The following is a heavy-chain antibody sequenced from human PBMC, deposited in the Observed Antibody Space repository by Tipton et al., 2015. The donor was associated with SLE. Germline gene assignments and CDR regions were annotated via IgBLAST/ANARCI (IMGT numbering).Heavy chain of an antibody. Sequence: TLSLTCTVSGGSINSNYDHWAWIRQPPGRRLESIGYMSSSGNTYYNPSLKGRVTISLDTSKNQFSVTLTSVTAADTAVYYCARHEYMDSYGYSFDIWGRGTMVTVSS. CDR1: GGSINSNYDH. V-gene: IGHV4-39*01. CDR3: ARHEYMDSYGYSFDI. J-gene: IGHJ3*02. D-gene: IGHD5-18*01. CDR2: MSSSGNT.